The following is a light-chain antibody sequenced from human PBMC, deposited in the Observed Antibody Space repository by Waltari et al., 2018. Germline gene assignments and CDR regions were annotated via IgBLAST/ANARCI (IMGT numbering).Light chain of an antibody. CDR3: SSYTTSSAPGV. V-gene: IGLV2-14*01. CDR1: DSDVGAYDF. J-gene: IGLJ1*01. CDR2: EVS. Sequence: QSALTQPASVSGSPGPSITIPCSGTDSDVGAYDFVSWYQQHPGKAPNLIIYEVSNRPSGISNRFSASKSGNTASLTISGLQAEDEADYYCSSYTTSSAPGVFGTGTRVTVL.